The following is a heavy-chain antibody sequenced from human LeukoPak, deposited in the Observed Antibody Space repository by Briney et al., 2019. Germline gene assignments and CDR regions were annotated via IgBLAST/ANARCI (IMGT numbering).Heavy chain of an antibody. D-gene: IGHD3-22*01. CDR3: ARDSRGPDY. Sequence: PGGSLRLSCAASGFTFTSHGMHWVRQAPGKGLEWLAIISYDGSETYYAGSVKGRFTISRDNSNNMVYLQMNRLRLDDTAVYYCARDSRGPDYWGQGALVTVSS. CDR2: ISYDGSET. J-gene: IGHJ4*02. CDR1: GFTFTSHG. V-gene: IGHV3-30-3*01.